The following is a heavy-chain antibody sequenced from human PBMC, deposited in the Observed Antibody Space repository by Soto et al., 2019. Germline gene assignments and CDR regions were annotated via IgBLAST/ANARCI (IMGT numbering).Heavy chain of an antibody. CDR3: ARSYDVVGAFDI. CDR2: IKGDGSEK. D-gene: IGHD1-26*01. Sequence: SCAASGFTFSRYWMSWVRQAPGKGLEWVANIKGDGSEKYYADSVKGRFTISRDNAKNSLYLQMNSLRDEDTAVYYCARSYDVVGAFDIWGQGTMVTVSS. CDR1: GFTFSRYW. V-gene: IGHV3-7*01. J-gene: IGHJ3*02.